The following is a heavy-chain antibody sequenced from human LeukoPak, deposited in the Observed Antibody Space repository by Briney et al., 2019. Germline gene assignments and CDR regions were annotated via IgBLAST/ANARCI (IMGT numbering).Heavy chain of an antibody. J-gene: IGHJ3*02. CDR1: GFTFSNYA. CDR3: ARDFNCGGDCSDAFDI. Sequence: GGSLRLSCAASGFTFSNYAMTWVRQAPGKGLEWVSTISDSGGSTDYADSVKGRFTISRDNSKNTLYLQMNSLRAEDTAVYYCARDFNCGGDCSDAFDIWGQGTMVTVSS. D-gene: IGHD2-21*01. V-gene: IGHV3-23*01. CDR2: ISDSGGST.